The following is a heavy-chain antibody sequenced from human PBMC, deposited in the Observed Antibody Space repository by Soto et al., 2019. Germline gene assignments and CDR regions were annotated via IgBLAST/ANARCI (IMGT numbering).Heavy chain of an antibody. CDR2: INHSGST. CDR3: ATVLTNYDAFDI. CDR1: GGSFSGYY. Sequence: SETLSLTFAVYGGSFSGYYWSWIRQPPGKGLEWIGEINHSGSTNYNPSLKSRVTISVDTSKNQFSLKLSSVTAADTAVYYCATVLTNYDAFDIWGQGTMVTVSS. J-gene: IGHJ3*02. V-gene: IGHV4-34*01. D-gene: IGHD3-22*01.